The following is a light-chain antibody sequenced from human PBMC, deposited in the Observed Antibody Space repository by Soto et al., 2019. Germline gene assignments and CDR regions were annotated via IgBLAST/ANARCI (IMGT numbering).Light chain of an antibody. V-gene: IGKV3-11*01. CDR1: QSVSSY. CDR3: QQYNSYSRT. Sequence: EIVLTQSPATLSLSPGERATLSCRASQSVSSYLAWYQQKPGQAPRLLIYDASNRATGIPARFSGSGSGTDFTLTISSLEPEDFATYYCQQYNSYSRTFGPGTKVDI. CDR2: DAS. J-gene: IGKJ3*01.